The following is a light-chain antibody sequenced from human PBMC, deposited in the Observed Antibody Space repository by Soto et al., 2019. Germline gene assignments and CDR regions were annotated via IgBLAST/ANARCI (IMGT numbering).Light chain of an antibody. Sequence: EIVVTQSPGTVSLCPGERATLSCRASQSVVSSYLAWYQQKPGQAPRLLIYGASSRATGIPDRFSGSGSGTDFTLTISRLEPEDFEVYNCQKYGSSRHKFVQGTKV. CDR3: QKYGSSRHK. CDR1: QSVVSSY. CDR2: GAS. J-gene: IGKJ1*01. V-gene: IGKV3-20*01.